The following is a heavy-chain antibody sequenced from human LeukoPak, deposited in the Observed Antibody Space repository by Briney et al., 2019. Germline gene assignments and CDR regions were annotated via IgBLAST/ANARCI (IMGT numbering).Heavy chain of an antibody. CDR1: GYSFTSQW. V-gene: IGHV5-10-1*01. J-gene: IGHJ4*02. CDR3: ARLIYSGDDRNYFDH. Sequence: GESLKISCKGSGYSFTSQWISWVRQMPGKGLEWMGRIDPSDSYTNFSPSFQGHVTISADKSISTAYLQWSSLKASDTAMYYCARLIYSGDDRNYFDHWGQGTLVTVSS. CDR2: IDPSDSYT. D-gene: IGHD5-12*01.